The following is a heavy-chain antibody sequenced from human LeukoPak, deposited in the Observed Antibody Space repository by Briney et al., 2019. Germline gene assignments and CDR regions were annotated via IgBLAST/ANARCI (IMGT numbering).Heavy chain of an antibody. J-gene: IGHJ6*03. Sequence: GGSLRLSCAASGFTSSNYWMSWVRQAPGKGLEWVANIKQDGSEKYYVDSVKGRFTISRDNAKNSLYLQMNSLRAEDTAVYYCARECINTLYYYYYYMDVWGKGTTVTVSS. CDR1: GFTSSNYW. D-gene: IGHD2-8*01. V-gene: IGHV3-7*01. CDR3: ARECINTLYYYYYYMDV. CDR2: IKQDGSEK.